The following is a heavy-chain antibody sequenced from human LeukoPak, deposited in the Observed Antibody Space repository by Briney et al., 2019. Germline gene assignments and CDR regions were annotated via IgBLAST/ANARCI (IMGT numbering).Heavy chain of an antibody. CDR2: IYYSGTT. D-gene: IGHD3-3*01. V-gene: IGHV4-59*08. CDR3: ATHRYSEWSRAFDI. J-gene: IGHJ3*02. Sequence: PSETLSLTCTVSGGSTSTYYWSWIRQPPGKGLEWIGYIYYSGTTKYNPSLKSRVTISVDTSKNQFSLNLSSVTAADTAVYYCATHRYSEWSRAFDIWGQGTMVTVSS. CDR1: GGSTSTYY.